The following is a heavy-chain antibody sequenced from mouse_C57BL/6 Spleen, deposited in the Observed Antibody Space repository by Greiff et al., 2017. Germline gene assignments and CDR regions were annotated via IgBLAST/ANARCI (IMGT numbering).Heavy chain of an antibody. CDR3: AKGAQNYAMDY. CDR1: GFTFTDYY. V-gene: IGHV7-3*01. J-gene: IGHJ4*01. Sequence: EVQGVESGGGLVQPGGSLSLSCAASGFTFTDYYMSWVRQPPGKALEWLGFIRNKANGYTTEYSASVKGRFTISRDNSQSILYLQMNALRAEDSATYYCAKGAQNYAMDYWGQGTSVTVSS. D-gene: IGHD3-2*02. CDR2: IRNKANGYTT.